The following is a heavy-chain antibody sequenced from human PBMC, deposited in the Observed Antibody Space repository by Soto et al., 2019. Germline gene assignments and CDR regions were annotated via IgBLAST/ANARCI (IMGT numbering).Heavy chain of an antibody. V-gene: IGHV3-7*03. Sequence: PGGSLRLSCAASGFTFSDYWMSWVRQAPGKGPEWVANIKFDGSVKQYVDSVRGRFTISRGNSRNSLFLQMNSLRAGDTAVYYCVKDGGYCSSTTCYSPRNHYFDSWGQGTLVTVSS. CDR2: IKFDGSVK. J-gene: IGHJ4*02. D-gene: IGHD2-2*01. CDR1: GFTFSDYW. CDR3: VKDGGYCSSTTCYSPRNHYFDS.